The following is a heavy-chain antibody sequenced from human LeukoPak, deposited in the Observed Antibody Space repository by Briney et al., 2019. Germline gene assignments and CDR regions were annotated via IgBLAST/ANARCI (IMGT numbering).Heavy chain of an antibody. CDR2: LYPDGRT. CDR3: AKAKCWYGEGYFDY. CDR1: GFAVSSNY. J-gene: IGHJ4*02. V-gene: IGHV3-53*01. Sequence: GGSLRLSCAASGFAVSSNYMNWVRQAPGKGLEWVSVLYPDGRTYYADSVECRFTISRDVSKNTLFLKMTSLRAEDTAGYYCAKAKCWYGEGYFDYWGQGTLVTVSS. D-gene: IGHD3-10*01.